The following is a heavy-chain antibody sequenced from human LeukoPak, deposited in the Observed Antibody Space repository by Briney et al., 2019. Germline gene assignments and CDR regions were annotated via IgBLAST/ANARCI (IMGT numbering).Heavy chain of an antibody. V-gene: IGHV1-2*02. CDR3: ARDSLDSSGYYYYYYGMDV. D-gene: IGHD3-22*01. Sequence: ASVKVSCKASGYTFTGYYIHWVRQAPGQGLEWMGWINPNSGGTNYAQKFQGRVTMTRDTSISTAYMELSSLRSDDTAVYYCARDSLDSSGYYYYYYGMDVWGQGTTVTVSS. CDR2: INPNSGGT. J-gene: IGHJ6*02. CDR1: GYTFTGYY.